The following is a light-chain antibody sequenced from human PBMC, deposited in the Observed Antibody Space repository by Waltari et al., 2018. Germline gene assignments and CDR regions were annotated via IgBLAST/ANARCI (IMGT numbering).Light chain of an antibody. CDR3: SAWDTSLSAHL. CDR2: QDN. J-gene: IGLJ2*01. Sequence: QSVLTQPPSVSAAPGQWVTTPCSGSSSYIGRSSVSWYQQVPGTAPKLLIYQDNKRPSGVSDRFSGSKSDTSASLAITGLQTGDEADYYCSAWDTSLSAHLFGGGARLTVL. CDR1: SSYIGRSS. V-gene: IGLV1-51*02.